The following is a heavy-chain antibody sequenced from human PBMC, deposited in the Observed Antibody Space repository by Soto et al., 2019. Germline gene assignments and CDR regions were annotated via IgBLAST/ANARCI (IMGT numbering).Heavy chain of an antibody. Sequence: ASVKVSCKASGYTFSNYDINWVRQATGQGLEWMGWLNPNTDKTGSAQKFQGRVTMTRNTSISTAYLELSGLRSDDTAVYYCARGIKGLPPSAFDIWGQGTRVTVS. CDR1: GYTFSNYD. V-gene: IGHV1-8*01. CDR2: LNPNTDKT. J-gene: IGHJ3*02. CDR3: ARGIKGLPPSAFDI. D-gene: IGHD5-12*01.